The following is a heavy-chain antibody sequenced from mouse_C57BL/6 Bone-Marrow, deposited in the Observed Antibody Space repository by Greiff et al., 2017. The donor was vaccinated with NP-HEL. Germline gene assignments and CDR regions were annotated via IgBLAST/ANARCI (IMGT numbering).Heavy chain of an antibody. D-gene: IGHD2-1*01. J-gene: IGHJ3*01. CDR1: GYTFTSYW. CDR2: IDPSDSYT. Sequence: QVQLKQPGAELVRPGTSVKLSCKASGYTFTSYWMHWVKQRPGQGLEWIGVIDPSDSYTNYNQKFKGKATLTVDTSSSTAYMQLSSLTSEDSAVYYCAAGKGFAYWGQGTLVTVSA. V-gene: IGHV1-59*01. CDR3: AAGKGFAY.